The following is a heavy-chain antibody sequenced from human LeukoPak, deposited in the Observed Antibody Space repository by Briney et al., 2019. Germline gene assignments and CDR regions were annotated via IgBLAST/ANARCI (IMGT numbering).Heavy chain of an antibody. CDR3: ARASSKQLAGYLPDGFDI. D-gene: IGHD3-9*01. Sequence: GGSLRLSCAASGFTFSSYWMHWVRQAPGKGLVWVSQINTDGSITSYADSVKGRFTISRDNAKNSLSLQMNSLRADGAAVYYCARASSKQLAGYLPDGFDIWGQGTMVTVSS. V-gene: IGHV3-74*01. J-gene: IGHJ3*02. CDR1: GFTFSSYW. CDR2: INTDGSIT.